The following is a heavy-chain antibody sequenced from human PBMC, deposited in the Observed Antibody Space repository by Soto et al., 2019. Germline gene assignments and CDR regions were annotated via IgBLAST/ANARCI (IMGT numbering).Heavy chain of an antibody. D-gene: IGHD3-22*01. J-gene: IGHJ3*02. V-gene: IGHV1-18*04. Sequence: QVQLVRSGAEVKKPGASVKVSCKASGYTFTSYGISWVRQAPGQGLEWMGWISAYNGNTNYAQKLQGRVTMTTDTSTSTAYMELRSLRSDDTAVYYCARAYYYDSSGYYYLSDAFDIWGQGTMVTVSS. CDR2: ISAYNGNT. CDR3: ARAYYYDSSGYYYLSDAFDI. CDR1: GYTFTSYG.